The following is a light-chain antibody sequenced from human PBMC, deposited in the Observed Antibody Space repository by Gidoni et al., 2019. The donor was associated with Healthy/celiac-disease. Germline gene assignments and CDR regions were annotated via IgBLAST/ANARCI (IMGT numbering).Light chain of an antibody. Sequence: ALLMTQSPSSFSASTGDRVTITCRASQGISSYLTWYQQKPGKAPKLLIYAASTLQSGVPSRFSGSGSGTDFTLTISCLQSEDFATYYCQQYYSYPFPFGQGTRLEIK. CDR2: AAS. CDR3: QQYYSYPFP. V-gene: IGKV1-8*01. J-gene: IGKJ5*01. CDR1: QGISSY.